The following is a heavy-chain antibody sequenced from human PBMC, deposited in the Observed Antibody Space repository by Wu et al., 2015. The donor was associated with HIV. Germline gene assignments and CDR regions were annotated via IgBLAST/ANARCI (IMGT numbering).Heavy chain of an antibody. CDR3: ARERYGAVSGLSMDV. D-gene: IGHD3-16*01. Sequence: QVQLVQSGTEVKKPETSVTLSCKTSGYTFTSYYIHWVRQAPGQGLEWVGMTNPSGGNTRFAQRLWGRPTMTRDTSTTTVSLSLSNLKYEDTAIYYCARERYGAVSGLSMDVWGRGTTVIVSS. V-gene: IGHV1-46*04. CDR1: GYTFTSYY. J-gene: IGHJ6*03. CDR2: TNPSGGNT.